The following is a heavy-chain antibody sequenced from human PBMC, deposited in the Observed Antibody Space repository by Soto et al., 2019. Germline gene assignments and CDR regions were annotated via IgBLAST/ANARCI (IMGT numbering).Heavy chain of an antibody. Sequence: QVQLVQSGAEVKKPGASVKVSCKASGYTFTSYYMHWVRQAPGQGLEWMGIINPSGGSTSYAQKFQCRVTMTRDTSTSTVYMELSSLRSEDTAVYYCARKFGELLYSYYYYGMDVWGQGTTVTVSS. D-gene: IGHD3-10*01. CDR3: ARKFGELLYSYYYYGMDV. CDR2: INPSGGST. CDR1: GYTFTSYY. V-gene: IGHV1-46*03. J-gene: IGHJ6*02.